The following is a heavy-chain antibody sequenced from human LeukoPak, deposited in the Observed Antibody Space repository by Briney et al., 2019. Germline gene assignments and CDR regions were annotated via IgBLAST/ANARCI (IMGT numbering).Heavy chain of an antibody. CDR1: GGSLSRYY. CDR2: IYYSGST. V-gene: IGHV4-59*01. Sequence: SETLSLTCTVSGGSLSRYYWSWVRQPPGKGLEWIGYIYYSGSTNYNPSLKSRVTISVDTSKNQFSLKLSSVTAADTGVYYGAREGGYCSSTSCPRNYYYGMDVWSKGTTVTVSS. J-gene: IGHJ6*04. CDR3: AREGGYCSSTSCPRNYYYGMDV. D-gene: IGHD2-2*01.